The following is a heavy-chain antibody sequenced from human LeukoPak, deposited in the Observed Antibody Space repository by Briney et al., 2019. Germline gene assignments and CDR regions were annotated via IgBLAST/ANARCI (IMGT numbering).Heavy chain of an antibody. J-gene: IGHJ4*02. CDR2: IYYSGST. V-gene: IGHV4-59*01. D-gene: IGHD5-18*01. Sequence: SETLSLTCTVSGGSISSYYWSWIRQPPGKGLEWIGNIYYSGSTNYNPSLKSRVTISLDTSKKQFSLNLSSVTAADTAVYYCARAPGYSYGTGGYYFDYWGQGTLVTVSS. CDR1: GGSISSYY. CDR3: ARAPGYSYGTGGYYFDY.